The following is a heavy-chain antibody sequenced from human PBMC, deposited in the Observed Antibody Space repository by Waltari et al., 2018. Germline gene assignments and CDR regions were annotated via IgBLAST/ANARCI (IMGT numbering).Heavy chain of an antibody. J-gene: IGHJ6*02. CDR1: GFTFSRSC. Sequence: EVQLVESGGGLVQPGGSLRLSCAASGFTFSRSCVSWVRQAPGKGLEGVTNIKKDGSEKYYVNSVKGRFTISRDNAKNSLYLQMNSLRAEDTAVYYCARASPEGYYYGMDVWGQGTTVTVSS. CDR3: ARASPEGYYYGMDV. CDR2: IKKDGSEK. V-gene: IGHV3-7*04.